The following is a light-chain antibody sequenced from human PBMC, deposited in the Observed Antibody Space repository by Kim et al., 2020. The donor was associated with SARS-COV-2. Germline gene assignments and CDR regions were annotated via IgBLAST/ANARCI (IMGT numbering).Light chain of an antibody. Sequence: ASGGDRVTITCRASQSIGIWLAWNQQKPGKAPKVLVYKASSLERGVPSRFSGTGSGTEFTLTISSLQPDDFATYHCQQYHSSLRTFGQGTKVEVK. CDR3: QQYHSSLRT. CDR1: QSIGIW. V-gene: IGKV1-5*03. CDR2: KAS. J-gene: IGKJ1*01.